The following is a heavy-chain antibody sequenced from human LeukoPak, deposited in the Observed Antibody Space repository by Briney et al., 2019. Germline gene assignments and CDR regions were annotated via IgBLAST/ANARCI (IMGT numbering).Heavy chain of an antibody. V-gene: IGHV4-4*07. CDR1: GGSISSYY. D-gene: IGHD2-2*02. CDR3: AREGLVVGPAAIFYYYYMDV. CDR2: IYTSGST. Sequence: SETLSLTCTVSGGSISSYYWSWIRQPAGKGLEWIGRIYTSGSTNYNPSLKSRVTMSVDTSKNQFSLKLSSVTAADTAVYYCAREGLVVGPAAIFYYYYMDVWGKGTTVTVSS. J-gene: IGHJ6*03.